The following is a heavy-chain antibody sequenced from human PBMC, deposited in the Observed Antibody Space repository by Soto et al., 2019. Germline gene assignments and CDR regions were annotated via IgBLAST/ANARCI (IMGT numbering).Heavy chain of an antibody. J-gene: IGHJ6*02. CDR2: IYFTGST. V-gene: IGHV4-61*01. CDR3: ARGRNSAASYYYGFDV. Sequence: PSETLSLTCTVSGVSVSGGSFYWSWIRQPPGGGLEWIAYIYFTGSTNYNPSLESRVTISVDTSNNQFSLRLNSVNAAESAMYYCARGRNSAASYYYGFDVWGQGTTVT. CDR1: GVSVSGGSFY.